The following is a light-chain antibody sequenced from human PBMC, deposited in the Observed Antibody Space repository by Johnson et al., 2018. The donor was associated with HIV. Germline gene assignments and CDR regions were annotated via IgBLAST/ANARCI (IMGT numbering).Light chain of an antibody. CDR2: DND. CDR1: TSNIGDHS. J-gene: IGLJ1*01. Sequence: HSVLTQPPSVSAAPGRWVTVSCSGTTSNIGDHSVSWFQHLPGAAPKLLIYDNDRRPSGVPDRFSGSKSAASATLDIPGLPRGDEADYYCGTWDSSLSAGVFGTGTKVTVL. V-gene: IGLV1-51*02. CDR3: GTWDSSLSAGV.